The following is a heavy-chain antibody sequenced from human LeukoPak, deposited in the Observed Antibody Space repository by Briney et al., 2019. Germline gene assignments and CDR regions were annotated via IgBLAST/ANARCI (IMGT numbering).Heavy chain of an antibody. CDR1: GFTFSSSA. D-gene: IGHD3-16*01. CDR2: ITGDGVTT. V-gene: IGHV3-23*01. CDR3: AKERRRVDTSMIRSYFFGS. J-gene: IGHJ4*02. Sequence: GGSLRLSCAASGFTFSSSAMSWVRQTPSKGLEWLSSITGDGVTTYYADSVKGRFTISRDNSKNILFLQMNSLRAEDSASYFCAKERRRVDTSMIRSYFFGSWGQGTPVTVSP.